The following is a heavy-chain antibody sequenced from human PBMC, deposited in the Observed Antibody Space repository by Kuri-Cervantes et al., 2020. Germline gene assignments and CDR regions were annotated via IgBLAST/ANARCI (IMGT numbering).Heavy chain of an antibody. Sequence: SETLSLTCTVSGGSISDYYWSWIRQPAGKGLEWIGRIYTTGSTNYNPSLESRVTISVDKSKNQLSLRLSSVTAADTAVYYCARGVGKRKLKEYYFDYWGQGTLVTVSS. CDR3: ARGVGKRKLKEYYFDY. D-gene: IGHD4-23*01. CDR1: GGSISDYY. CDR2: IYTTGST. V-gene: IGHV4-4*07. J-gene: IGHJ4*02.